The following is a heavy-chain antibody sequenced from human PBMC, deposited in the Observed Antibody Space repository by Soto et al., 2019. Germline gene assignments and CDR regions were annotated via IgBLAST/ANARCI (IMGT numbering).Heavy chain of an antibody. CDR1: GFTFDDYA. CDR2: IYWNSGTI. V-gene: IGHV3-9*01. Sequence: GGSLRVSCAASGFTFDDYAMHWGRQAPGKGLEWVSSIYWNSGTIDYADSVKGRFTISRDNAKNSLYLQMNSLRPEDTAFYYCAKDNSLTTSYFAHRGQGTLVTV. CDR3: AKDNSLTTSYFAH. D-gene: IGHD1-1*01. J-gene: IGHJ4*02.